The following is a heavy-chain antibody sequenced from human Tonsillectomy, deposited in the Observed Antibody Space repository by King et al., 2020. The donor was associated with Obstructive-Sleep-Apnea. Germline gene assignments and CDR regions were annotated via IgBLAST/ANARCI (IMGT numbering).Heavy chain of an antibody. CDR3: ARGIGGYDILTGYYRRDYFDY. Sequence: QLQESGPGLVKPSETLSLTCTVSGGSISSSSYYWAWIRQPPGKGLEWIGSIYYSGSTYYNPSLKSRVTISVDTSKNQFSLKLSSVTAADTVVYYCARGIGGYDILTGYYRRDYFDYWGQGTLVTVSS. J-gene: IGHJ4*02. CDR1: GGSISSSSYY. D-gene: IGHD3-9*01. CDR2: IYYSGST. V-gene: IGHV4-39*07.